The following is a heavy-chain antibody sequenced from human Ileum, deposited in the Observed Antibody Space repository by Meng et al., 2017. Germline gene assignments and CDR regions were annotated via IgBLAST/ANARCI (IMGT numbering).Heavy chain of an antibody. CDR1: GLTFSSYA. V-gene: IGHV3-23*04. Sequence: EVQLVESGGGXVQPGGSLRLSCAASGLTFSSYAMTWVRQAPGKGLEWVSTISESDGSRYYADSVRGRFTISRDNSKNTLYLQMNSLKAEDTAVYYCAKEGYRTSWYLHFDHWGQGTRVTVDS. CDR2: ISESDGSR. J-gene: IGHJ4*02. D-gene: IGHD6-13*01. CDR3: AKEGYRTSWYLHFDH.